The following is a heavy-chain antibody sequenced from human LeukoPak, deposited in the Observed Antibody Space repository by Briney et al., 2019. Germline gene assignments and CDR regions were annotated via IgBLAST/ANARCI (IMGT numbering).Heavy chain of an antibody. D-gene: IGHD5-24*01. V-gene: IGHV5-51*01. Sequence: GGPLQISCQCSGSSFTSYWIGWVRQVPGKGLEWMGIIYPGVSDIRYSPSFQGQVTISADKSISTAYLQWSSLKASGTAMYYCASLEVEMATVYFDYWGQGILVTVSS. CDR2: IYPGVSDI. J-gene: IGHJ4*02. CDR3: ASLEVEMATVYFDY. CDR1: GSSFTSYW.